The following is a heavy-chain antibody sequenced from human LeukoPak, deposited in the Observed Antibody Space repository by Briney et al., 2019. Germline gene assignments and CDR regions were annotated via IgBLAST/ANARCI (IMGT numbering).Heavy chain of an antibody. V-gene: IGHV4-34*01. Sequence: SETLSLTCTVSGGSISGYYWSWIRQPPGKGLEWIGEINHSGSTNYNPSLKSRVTISVDTSKNQFSLKLSSVTAADTAVYYCARRRYSGSYSSAWGQGTLVTVSS. CDR2: INHSGST. CDR3: ARRRYSGSYSSA. D-gene: IGHD1-26*01. CDR1: GGSISGYY. J-gene: IGHJ5*02.